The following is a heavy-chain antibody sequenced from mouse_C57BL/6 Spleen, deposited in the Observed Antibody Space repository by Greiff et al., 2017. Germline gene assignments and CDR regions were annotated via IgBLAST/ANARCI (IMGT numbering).Heavy chain of an antibody. V-gene: IGHV1-53*01. Sequence: QVQLQQPGTELVKPGASVKLSCKASGYTFTSYWMHWVKQRPGQGLEWIGNINPSNGGTNYNEKFKSKATLTVDKSSSTAYMQLSSLTSEDSAVYDCARKKDYYGSNDYYYAMDYWGQGTSVTVSS. J-gene: IGHJ4*01. D-gene: IGHD1-1*01. CDR2: INPSNGGT. CDR1: GYTFTSYW. CDR3: ARKKDYYGSNDYYYAMDY.